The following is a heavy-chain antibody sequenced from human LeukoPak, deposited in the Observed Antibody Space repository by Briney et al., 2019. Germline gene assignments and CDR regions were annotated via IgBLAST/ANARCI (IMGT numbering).Heavy chain of an antibody. CDR2: ISSSSTI. CDR1: GFTSSDYY. Sequence: GGSLRLSCAASGFTSSDYYMNWVRQAPGKGLEWVSSISSSSTIYYADSVKGRFTISRDNAKNSLYLQMNSLRAEDTAVYYCARAADIVVVPAAMQWYFQHWGQGTLVTVSS. D-gene: IGHD2-2*01. V-gene: IGHV3-69-1*01. J-gene: IGHJ1*01. CDR3: ARAADIVVVPAAMQWYFQH.